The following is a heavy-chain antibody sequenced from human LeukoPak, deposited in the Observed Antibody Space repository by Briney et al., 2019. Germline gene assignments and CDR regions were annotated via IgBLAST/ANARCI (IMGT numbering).Heavy chain of an antibody. CDR1: GYSFSGYY. D-gene: IGHD7-27*01. V-gene: IGHV1-2*02. CDR2: INPNNGVT. J-gene: IGHJ4*02. CDR3: ATGAWLDF. Sequence: ASVKVSCKASGYSFSGYYMHWVRQAPGQGPEWMGWINPNNGVTSYAQKFQGRVTVTSDTSISTAYMELSGVTSNDTAVYYCATGAWLDFWGQGTLVTVSS.